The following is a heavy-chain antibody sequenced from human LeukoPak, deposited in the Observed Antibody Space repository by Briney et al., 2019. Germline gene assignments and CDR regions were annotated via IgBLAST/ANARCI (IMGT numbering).Heavy chain of an antibody. Sequence: ASVKVSCKASGGTFSSYAMSWVRQAPGQGLEWMGGIILIFGTANYAQKFQGRVTITADESKRRAYMELSSLRSEDTAVYYSATDRSTTTGHWFDPWGQGTLVTVSS. CDR3: ATDRSTTTGHWFDP. D-gene: IGHD5/OR15-5a*01. CDR2: IILIFGTA. V-gene: IGHV1-69*13. J-gene: IGHJ5*02. CDR1: GGTFSSYA.